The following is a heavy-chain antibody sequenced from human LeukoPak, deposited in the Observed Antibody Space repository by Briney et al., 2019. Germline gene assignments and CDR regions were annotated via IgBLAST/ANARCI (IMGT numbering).Heavy chain of an antibody. D-gene: IGHD2-21*02. CDR3: ATKGEVTAPTKNAFDI. CDR2: IKQDGSEK. J-gene: IGHJ3*02. V-gene: IGHV3-7*01. CDR1: GFSFSSYW. Sequence: GGSLRLSCAASGFSFSSYWMSWVRQAPGRGLEWVANIKQDGSEKYYVDSVKGRFTISRDNAKNSLYLQMNSLRVDDTAVYFCATKGEVTAPTKNAFDIWGPGTMVTVSS.